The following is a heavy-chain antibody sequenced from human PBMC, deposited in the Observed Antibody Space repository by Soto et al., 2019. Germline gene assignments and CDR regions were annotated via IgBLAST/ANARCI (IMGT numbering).Heavy chain of an antibody. D-gene: IGHD6-19*01. V-gene: IGHV1-46*01. Sequence: ASVKVSCKASGYTFTNYYMHWVRQAPGQGLEWLGIINPSAGSTMYAQKFQGRVTMTRDTSTSTVYMDLSSVRSEDTAVYYCARAEQLGSGWPHDAFDIWGQGTMVTVSS. CDR2: INPSAGST. J-gene: IGHJ3*02. CDR1: GYTFTNYY. CDR3: ARAEQLGSGWPHDAFDI.